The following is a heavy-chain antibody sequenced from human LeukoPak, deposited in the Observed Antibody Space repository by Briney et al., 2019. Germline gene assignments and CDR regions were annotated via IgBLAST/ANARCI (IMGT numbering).Heavy chain of an antibody. CDR2: ISYIGST. CDR3: ARDPTTVTKGLDI. V-gene: IGHV4-59*11. Sequence: SETLSLTCTVSGGSFSSHYWSWIRQPPRKGLEWIGYISYIGSTNYNPSLKSRVTISVVTSKNQFSLKLSSVTAADTAVYYCARDPTTVTKGLDIWGQGTMVTVSS. J-gene: IGHJ3*02. D-gene: IGHD4-17*01. CDR1: GGSFSSHY.